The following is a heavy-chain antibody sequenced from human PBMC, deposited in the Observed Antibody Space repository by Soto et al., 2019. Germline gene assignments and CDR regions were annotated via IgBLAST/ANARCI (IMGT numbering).Heavy chain of an antibody. CDR2: FYYTGST. Sequence: PSETLSLTCTVSGGSISNYYWSWIRQPPGKGLEWIAYFYYTGSTNYNPSLKSRVTISVDTSKNQFSLKLSSVTAADTAVYYCARVPSPWGQGTLVTVSS. CDR3: ARVPSP. J-gene: IGHJ5*02. V-gene: IGHV4-59*12. CDR1: GGSISNYY.